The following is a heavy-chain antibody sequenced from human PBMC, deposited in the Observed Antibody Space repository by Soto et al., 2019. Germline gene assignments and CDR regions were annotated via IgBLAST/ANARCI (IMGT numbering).Heavy chain of an antibody. CDR1: GGSITGYY. D-gene: IGHD4-4*01. CDR3: ARHSYYSNPLRFDP. CDR2: IHYSGST. Sequence: PSETLSLTCTVSGGSITGYYWIWIRQPPGKGPEWIGNIHYSGSTNYNPSLKSRVTISVDTSKNQFSLRLSSVTAAETAVYYCARHSYYSNPLRFDPWGQGTLVTVSS. J-gene: IGHJ5*02. V-gene: IGHV4-59*08.